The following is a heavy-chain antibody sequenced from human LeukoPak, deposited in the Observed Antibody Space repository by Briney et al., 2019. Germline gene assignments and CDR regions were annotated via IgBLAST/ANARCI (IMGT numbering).Heavy chain of an antibody. D-gene: IGHD1-14*01. Sequence: GGSLRLSCAASGFTFIKYDIHRVRQAPGKGLEWVAVMSMDGGIKIYTDSVKGRFTISRDNSKNTQYLEMNRLRVDDTAVYYCARDPRSGPPDYFDSWGQGTLVTVSS. CDR1: GFTFIKYD. J-gene: IGHJ4*02. V-gene: IGHV3-30-3*01. CDR2: MSMDGGIK. CDR3: ARDPRSGPPDYFDS.